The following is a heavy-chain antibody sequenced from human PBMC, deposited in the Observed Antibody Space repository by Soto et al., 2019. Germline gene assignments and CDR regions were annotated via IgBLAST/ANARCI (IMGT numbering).Heavy chain of an antibody. CDR3: TREGSAPYYYYGMDA. D-gene: IGHD3-10*01. CDR1: GYSFTSYW. Sequence: GESLKISCKGSGYSFTSYWISWVRQMPGKGLEWMGRIDPSDSYTNYSPSFQGHVIMTADTSTSTAYMELRSLRSDETATYYCTREGSAPYYYYGMDAWGQGTTVTV. V-gene: IGHV5-10-1*01. CDR2: IDPSDSYT. J-gene: IGHJ6*02.